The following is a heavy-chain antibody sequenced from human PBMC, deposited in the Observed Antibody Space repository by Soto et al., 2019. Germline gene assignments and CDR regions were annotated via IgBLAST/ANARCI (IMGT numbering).Heavy chain of an antibody. CDR3: ARGFGSSWYGY. V-gene: IGHV4-34*01. J-gene: IGHJ4*02. Sequence: QVQLQQWGAGLFKPSETLSLTCAVYGGSFSGYYWSWIRQPPGKGLEWIGEINHSGSTNYNPSLKSRVTISVDTSKNQFSLKLSSVTAADTAVYYCARGFGSSWYGYWGQGTLVTVSS. D-gene: IGHD6-13*01. CDR1: GGSFSGYY. CDR2: INHSGST.